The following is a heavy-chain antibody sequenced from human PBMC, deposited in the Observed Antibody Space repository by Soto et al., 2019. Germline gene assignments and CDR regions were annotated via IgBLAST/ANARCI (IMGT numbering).Heavy chain of an antibody. CDR1: GGSFSVYY. Sequence: SETLSLTCAVYGGSFSVYYWSWIRHPPGKGLEWIGEINHSGSTNYNPSLKSRVTISVDTSKNQFSLKLSSVTAADTAVYYCARSLVVVTLYGMDVWGQGTTVTVSS. D-gene: IGHD2-21*02. CDR2: INHSGST. CDR3: ARSLVVVTLYGMDV. J-gene: IGHJ6*02. V-gene: IGHV4-34*01.